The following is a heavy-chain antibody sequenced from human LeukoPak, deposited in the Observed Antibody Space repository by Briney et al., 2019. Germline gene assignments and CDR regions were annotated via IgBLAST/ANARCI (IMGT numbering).Heavy chain of an antibody. J-gene: IGHJ4*02. CDR3: ARSAVVGIDY. D-gene: IGHD2-2*01. Sequence: GESLKISCKASGYRFISYWIGWVRQMPGKGLEWMAIIYPGDSDTTYSPSFQGQVTIPADKSISTAYLQWSSLEASDTAMYYCARSAVVGIDYWGQGTLVSVSS. CDR2: IYPGDSDT. CDR1: GYRFISYW. V-gene: IGHV5-51*01.